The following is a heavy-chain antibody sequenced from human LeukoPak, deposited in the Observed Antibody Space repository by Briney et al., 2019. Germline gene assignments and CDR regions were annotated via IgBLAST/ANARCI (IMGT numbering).Heavy chain of an antibody. CDR2: ISGGGGTT. CDR3: ARQDSYRNSWNSCCDY. D-gene: IGHD6-13*01. CDR1: GFTFSSYS. J-gene: IGHJ4*02. Sequence: PGGSLRLSCAASGFTFSSYSMNWVRQAPGKGLEWVSVISGGGGTTYYADSVKGRFTISRDNSKSTLFLQMNSLRAEDTAEYFCARQDSYRNSWNSCCDYWGQGARVTVSS. V-gene: IGHV3-23*01.